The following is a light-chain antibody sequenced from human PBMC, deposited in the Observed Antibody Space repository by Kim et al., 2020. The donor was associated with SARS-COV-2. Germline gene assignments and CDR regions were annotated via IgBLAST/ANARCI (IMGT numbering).Light chain of an antibody. CDR3: AAWDDSLNGYV. J-gene: IGLJ1*01. CDR1: STNIGDNT. Sequence: GQGVAISCSGSSTNIGDNTVNWYQQLPGTAPKLLIYSNNQRPSGVPDRFSASKSGTSASLAISGLQSEDEADYYCAAWDDSLNGYVFGTGTKVTVL. CDR2: SNN. V-gene: IGLV1-44*01.